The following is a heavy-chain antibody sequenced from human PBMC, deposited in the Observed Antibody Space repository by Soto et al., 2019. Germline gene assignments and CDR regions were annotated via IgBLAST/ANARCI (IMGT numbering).Heavy chain of an antibody. CDR1: GFTVSMNY. D-gene: IGHD6-6*01. V-gene: IGHV3-53*01. CDR3: ARVFSSSSPYYFDY. Sequence: PGGSLRLSCAASGFTVSMNYMGWVRQAPGKGLEWVSVIYSGGHTYYAGSVKGRFTISRDNSKNTLYLQMNSLRAEDTAVYFCARVFSSSSPYYFDYWGPGTLVTVSS. J-gene: IGHJ4*02. CDR2: IYSGGHT.